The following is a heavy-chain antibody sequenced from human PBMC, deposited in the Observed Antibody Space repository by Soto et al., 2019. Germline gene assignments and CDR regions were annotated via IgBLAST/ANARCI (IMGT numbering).Heavy chain of an antibody. Sequence: QVQLVESGGGVVQPGRSLRLSCAASRMSFSFFGIHWVRQAPGQGLEWVAAIWHDGSNENYEDSVKGRFTISRDSSKNTVYLQMNSLRVEDTAVYFCAAELSYSRSTSSRTYYFDSWGQGTLVAGSS. CDR2: IWHDGSNE. J-gene: IGHJ4*02. CDR3: AAELSYSRSTSSRTYYFDS. D-gene: IGHD2-2*01. V-gene: IGHV3-33*01. CDR1: RMSFSFFG.